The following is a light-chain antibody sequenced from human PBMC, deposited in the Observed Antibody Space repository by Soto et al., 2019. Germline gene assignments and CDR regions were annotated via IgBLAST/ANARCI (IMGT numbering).Light chain of an antibody. V-gene: IGKV1-39*01. CDR3: QQSYSTPLYT. CDR2: AAS. J-gene: IGKJ2*01. Sequence: DIQMTQSPSSLSASVGGRVTITCRASQSISSYLNWYQQKPGKAPKLLIYAASSLQSGVPSRFSGSGSGTDFTLTISSLQPEDFATYYCQQSYSTPLYTFGQGTKVDI. CDR1: QSISSY.